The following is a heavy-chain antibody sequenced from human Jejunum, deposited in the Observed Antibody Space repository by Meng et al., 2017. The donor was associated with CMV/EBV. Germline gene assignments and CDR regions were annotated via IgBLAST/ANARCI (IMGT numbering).Heavy chain of an antibody. J-gene: IGHJ4*02. CDR2: IYSSGTT. Sequence: QVPLTEPGPGLVKPPETLSLTCTVSGGSISNYYWSWIRQPAGKGLAYIGLIYSSGTTKYNPSLNSRVTMSVDTSKNQFSLKVRSVTAADTAVYLCARHEVVGTAIFDYWGQGTLVTVSS. CDR3: ARHEVVGTAIFDY. D-gene: IGHD6-19*01. CDR1: GGSISNYY. V-gene: IGHV4-4*07.